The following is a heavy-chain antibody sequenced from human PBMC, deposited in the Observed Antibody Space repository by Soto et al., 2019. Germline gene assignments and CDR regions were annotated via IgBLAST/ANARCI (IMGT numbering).Heavy chain of an antibody. CDR3: ARSVAVPGAHIDY. CDR2: VYYTGST. V-gene: IGHV4-59*01. D-gene: IGHD6-19*01. CDR1: GASLSDNY. J-gene: IGHJ4*02. Sequence: SETLSLTCAVYGASLSDNYCNWLRQPPGKGLEWLGYVYYTGSTNYSPSLRSRVSISVDTSKNEFSLRLSSVTAADTAVYFCARSVAVPGAHIDYWGQGTQVTVSS.